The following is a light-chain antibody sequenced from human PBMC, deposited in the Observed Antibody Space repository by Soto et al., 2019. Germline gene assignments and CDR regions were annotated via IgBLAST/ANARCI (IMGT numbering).Light chain of an antibody. CDR3: QQHNQWPIT. CDR1: QSVGSNY. V-gene: IGKV3D-20*02. J-gene: IGKJ5*01. CDR2: GAS. Sequence: EIVLTQFPGTLSLSPGESATLSCRASQSVGSNYLAWYQQRPGQPPNLLIFGASHRAPDIPDRFSGSGSGTDFTLTISSLQSEDSAVYYCQQHNQWPITFGQGTRLEIK.